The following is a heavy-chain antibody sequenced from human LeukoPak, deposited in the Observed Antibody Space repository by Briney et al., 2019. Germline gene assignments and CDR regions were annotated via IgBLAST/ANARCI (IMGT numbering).Heavy chain of an antibody. V-gene: IGHV3-23*01. Sequence: GGSLRLSCAASGFTFSTFGMSWVRRAPGKGPEWVSGITGSGATTYYADSVKGRFTISRDNSQNTLYLQMNSLRAEDTAVYYCARGHKVRGVPGGDYWGQGTLVTVSS. J-gene: IGHJ4*02. CDR2: ITGSGATT. D-gene: IGHD2-8*02. CDR3: ARGHKVRGVPGGDY. CDR1: GFTFSTFG.